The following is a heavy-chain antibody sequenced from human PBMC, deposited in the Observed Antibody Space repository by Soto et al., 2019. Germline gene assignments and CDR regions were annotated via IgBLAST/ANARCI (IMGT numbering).Heavy chain of an antibody. CDR2: MNPNSGNT. D-gene: IGHD2-15*01. CDR3: ARDRVDTAMVTPNDIVVVVAAMGSDY. J-gene: IGHJ4*02. V-gene: IGHV1-8*01. Sequence: GASVKVSCKASGYTFARYDINWGRQATGQGLEWVGWMNPNSGNTGDAQKFQGRVTMTRNTSISTAYMELSSLRSEDTAVYYCARDRVDTAMVTPNDIVVVVAAMGSDYWGQGTLVTVSS. CDR1: GYTFARYD.